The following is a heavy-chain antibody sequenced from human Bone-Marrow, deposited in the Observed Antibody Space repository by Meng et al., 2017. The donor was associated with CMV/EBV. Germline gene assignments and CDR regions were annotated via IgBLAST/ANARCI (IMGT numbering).Heavy chain of an antibody. V-gene: IGHV1-69*05. CDR2: IIPIFGTA. J-gene: IGHJ3*02. CDR3: ARDLDGGSCSGGSCYPPSGAFDI. Sequence: SVKVSCKASGGTFSSYAISWVRQAPGQGLEWMGGIIPIFGTANYAQKFQGRVTITTDESTSTAYMELSSLRSEDTAVYYCARDLDGGSCSGGSCYPPSGAFDIWGQGTMVTASS. CDR1: GGTFSSYA. D-gene: IGHD2-15*01.